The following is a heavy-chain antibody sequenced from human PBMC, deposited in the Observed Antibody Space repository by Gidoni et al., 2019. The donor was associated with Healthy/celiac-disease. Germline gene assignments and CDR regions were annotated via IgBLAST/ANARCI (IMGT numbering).Heavy chain of an antibody. V-gene: IGHV3-30*03. CDR2: ISYDGSNK. CDR1: GSTFTSYC. D-gene: IGHD3-22*01. CDR3: ARPYYYDSSGYRWAFDI. J-gene: IGHJ3*02. Sequence: QVQLVAPGGGVVPPGWSSRLSCAASGSTFTSYCMHRVRQAPGKGLEWVAVISYDGSNKYYADSVKGRFTISRDNSKNTLYLQMNSLRAEDTAVYYWARPYYYDSSGYRWAFDIWGQGTMVTVSS.